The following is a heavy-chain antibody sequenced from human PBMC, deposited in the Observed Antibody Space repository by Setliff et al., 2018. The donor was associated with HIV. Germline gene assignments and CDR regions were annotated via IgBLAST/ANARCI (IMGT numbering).Heavy chain of an antibody. CDR2: INYSGTT. Sequence: SETLSLTCAVSDYSISSGYYWGWIRQPPGKGLEWIGSINYSGTTYYNPSLKSRVSVDMDTSKKRFSLKMTSVSAADTATYFCARDPHYYDRSGHYSWFYFDYWGQGALVTVSS. CDR3: ARDPHYYDRSGHYSWFYFDY. J-gene: IGHJ4*02. V-gene: IGHV4-38-2*02. D-gene: IGHD3-22*01. CDR1: DYSISSGYY.